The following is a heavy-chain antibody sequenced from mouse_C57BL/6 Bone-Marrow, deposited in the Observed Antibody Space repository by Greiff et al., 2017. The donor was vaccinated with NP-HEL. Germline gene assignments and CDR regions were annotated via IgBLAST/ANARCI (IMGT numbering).Heavy chain of an antibody. CDR3: ARGGGYYFWYFDV. CDR2: IYPRSGNT. J-gene: IGHJ1*03. D-gene: IGHD2-3*01. V-gene: IGHV1-81*01. CDR1: GYTFTSYG. Sequence: QVQLQQSGAELARPGASVKLSCKASGYTFTSYGISWVKQRTGQGLEWIGEIYPRSGNTYYNEKFKGKATLTADKSSSTAYMELRSLTSEDSAVYFGARGGGYYFWYFDVWGTGTTVTVSS.